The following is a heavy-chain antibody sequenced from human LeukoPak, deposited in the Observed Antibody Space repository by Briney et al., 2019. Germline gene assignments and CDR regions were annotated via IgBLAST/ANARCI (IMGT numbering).Heavy chain of an antibody. D-gene: IGHD6-19*01. Sequence: PGGSLRLSCAASGFTFDDYAMHWVRQAPGKGLEWVSGISWNSGSIGYADSVKGRFTISRDNAKNSLYLQMNSLRSEDTAVYYCAREIAVAGTTGYFDYWGQGTLVTVSS. CDR2: ISWNSGSI. CDR1: GFTFDDYA. V-gene: IGHV3-9*01. J-gene: IGHJ4*02. CDR3: AREIAVAGTTGYFDY.